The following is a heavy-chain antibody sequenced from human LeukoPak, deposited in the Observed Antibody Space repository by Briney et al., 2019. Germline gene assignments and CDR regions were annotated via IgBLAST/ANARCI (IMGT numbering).Heavy chain of an antibody. J-gene: IGHJ4*02. CDR3: AKDPPSPDPYSSYLFDY. Sequence: PGGSLRLSCAASGLTFSSYGMHWVRQAPGKGLEWVAYIRYDGSNKHYADSVKGRYTISRDNSKNTLYLQMNSLRGEDTAVYYCAKDPPSPDPYSSYLFDYWGQGTLVTVSS. D-gene: IGHD4-11*01. CDR2: IRYDGSNK. V-gene: IGHV3-30*02. CDR1: GLTFSSYG.